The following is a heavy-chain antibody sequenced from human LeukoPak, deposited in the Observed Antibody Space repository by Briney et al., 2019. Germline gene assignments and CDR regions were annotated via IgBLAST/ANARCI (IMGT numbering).Heavy chain of an antibody. Sequence: PGGSLRLSCAASGFTFNDHAMYWVRQAPGKGLEWISGINWNSDNIGYADSVKGRFTISRDDAKNSLFLQMNSLRAEDTASYYCARASYYYDTTGLGAVDFWGQGTMVTVSS. CDR1: GFTFNDHA. CDR2: INWNSDNI. CDR3: ARASYYYDTTGLGAVDF. D-gene: IGHD3-22*01. V-gene: IGHV3-9*01. J-gene: IGHJ3*01.